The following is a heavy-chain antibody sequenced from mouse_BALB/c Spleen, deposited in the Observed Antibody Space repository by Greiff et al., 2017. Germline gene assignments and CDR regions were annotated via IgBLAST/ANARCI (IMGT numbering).Heavy chain of an antibody. D-gene: IGHD2-3*01. CDR1: GYSFTSYW. V-gene: IGHV1-5*01. CDR2: IYPGNSDT. J-gene: IGHJ2*01. Sequence: EVMLVESGTVLARPGASVKMSCKASGYSFTSYWMHWVKQRPGQGLEWIGAIYPGNSDTSYNQKFKGKAKLTAVTSASTAYMELSSLTNEDSAVYYCTRKFYDGYYDFDYWGQGTTLTVSS. CDR3: TRKFYDGYYDFDY.